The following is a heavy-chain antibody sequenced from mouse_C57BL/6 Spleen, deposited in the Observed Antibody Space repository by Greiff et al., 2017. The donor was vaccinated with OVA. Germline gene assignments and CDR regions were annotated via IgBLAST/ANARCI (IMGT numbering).Heavy chain of an antibody. CDR2: ISAGGSYT. CDR3: ARDGGSRTGYWYFDV. J-gene: IGHJ1*03. Sequence: EVKLVESGGGLVKPGGSLKLSCAASGFTFSSYAMSWVRQTPEKRLEWVATISAGGSYTYYPDNVKGRFTISRDNAKNNLYLQMSHLKSEDTAMYYCARDGGSRTGYWYFDVWGTGTTVTVSS. D-gene: IGHD1-1*01. V-gene: IGHV5-4*01. CDR1: GFTFSSYA.